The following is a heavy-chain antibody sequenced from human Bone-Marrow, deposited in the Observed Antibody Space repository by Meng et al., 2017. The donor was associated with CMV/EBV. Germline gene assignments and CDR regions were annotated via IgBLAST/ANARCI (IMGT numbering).Heavy chain of an antibody. V-gene: IGHV5-51*01. CDR2: IYPGDCDT. CDR3: ARLNYDCWNGYLSWFDP. J-gene: IGHJ5*02. Sequence: GESLKISCTGSGYSFTSYWIGWVRQMPGKGLEWMGIIYPGDCDTGYRPSYQGQVTISGDKSSSTAYLQWSILKASDTAMYYCARLNYDCWNGYLSWFDPWGQGTLVTVSS. D-gene: IGHD3-3*01. CDR1: GYSFTSYW.